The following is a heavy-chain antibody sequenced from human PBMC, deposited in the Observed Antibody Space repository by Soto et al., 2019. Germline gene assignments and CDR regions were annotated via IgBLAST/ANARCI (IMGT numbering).Heavy chain of an antibody. V-gene: IGHV3-9*01. CDR3: AKSENPTPVIAATAFDY. Sequence: GGSLRLSCAASGFTFDDFAMHWVRQAPGKGLEWVSGISWNSGSIDYADSVKGRFTISRDNAKNSLYLQMNSLRAEDTALYYCAKSENPTPVIAATAFDYWGQGTLVTVSS. CDR2: ISWNSGSI. J-gene: IGHJ4*02. D-gene: IGHD2-15*01. CDR1: GFTFDDFA.